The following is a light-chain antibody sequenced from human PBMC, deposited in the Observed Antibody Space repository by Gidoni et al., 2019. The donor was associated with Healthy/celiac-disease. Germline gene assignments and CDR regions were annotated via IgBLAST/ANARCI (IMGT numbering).Light chain of an antibody. CDR3: SSYAGSNPV. Sequence: QSALTQPPSASGSPGQSVTIPCTGTSSDVGAYNYVSWYQQHPGKAPKLMIYEVSKRPSGVPDRFSGSKSGNTASLTVSGLQAEDEADYYCSSYAGSNPVFGGGTKLTVL. CDR1: SSDVGAYNY. J-gene: IGLJ2*01. V-gene: IGLV2-8*01. CDR2: EVS.